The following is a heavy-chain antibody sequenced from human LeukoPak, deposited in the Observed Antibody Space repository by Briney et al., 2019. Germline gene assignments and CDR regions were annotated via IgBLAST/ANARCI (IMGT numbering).Heavy chain of an antibody. V-gene: IGHV3-33*01. CDR1: GFTFSSYG. J-gene: IGHJ4*02. CDR3: VRGGYDYVWGSYRYTRGVFDY. CDR2: IWYDGSNK. Sequence: QSEGSLRLSCAASGFTFSSYGKHWVRQAPGKGLEWMAVIWYDGSNKYYADSVKGRFTISRDNSKNTLYLQMKCLRAEDTAVYYCVRGGYDYVWGSYRYTRGVFDYWGQGTLVTVSS. D-gene: IGHD3-16*02.